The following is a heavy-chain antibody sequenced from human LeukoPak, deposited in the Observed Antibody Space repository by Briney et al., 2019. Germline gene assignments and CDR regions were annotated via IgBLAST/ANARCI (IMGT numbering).Heavy chain of an antibody. V-gene: IGHV3-48*03. CDR2: LSSSGSAF. Sequence: GGSLRLSCEDSGFTFRSYEMNWVRQAPGKGLEWIAYLSSSGSAFSYADSVKGRFTIARDNSKNTLFLQVNSLRAEDTAVYYCAKDARRTFGLSSGLYRGSYYFDYWGQGTLDTVSS. CDR1: GFTFRSYE. J-gene: IGHJ4*02. D-gene: IGHD6-19*01. CDR3: AKDARRTFGLSSGLYRGSYYFDY.